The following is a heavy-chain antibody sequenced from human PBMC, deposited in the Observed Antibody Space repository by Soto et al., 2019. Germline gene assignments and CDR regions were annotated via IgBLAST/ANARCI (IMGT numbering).Heavy chain of an antibody. V-gene: IGHV3-11*01. Sequence: QVQLVESGGGSVKPGGSLRLSCAASGFTFGGFYMGWIRQAPGRGLEWVSFISGSGGIIYLADSVKGRFAISRDNTKNSPYLQMNSLRAEDTAVYYCGRDTYYDGSGYHSGGVDFWGQGTLVTVSS. J-gene: IGHJ4*02. CDR2: ISGSGGII. D-gene: IGHD3-22*01. CDR1: GFTFGGFY. CDR3: GRDTYYDGSGYHSGGVDF.